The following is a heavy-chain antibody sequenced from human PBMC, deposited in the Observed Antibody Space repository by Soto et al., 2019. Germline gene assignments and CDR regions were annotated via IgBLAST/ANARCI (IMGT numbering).Heavy chain of an antibody. Sequence: QVQLVQSGAEVKKPGASVKVSCEASGYTFNMFGITWVRQAPGQGLEWLGWISVYTGNTDYAPKLQDRVTLTTDTSTKTAYMEVRSLRCDDTAVYYCARTRRLYLNDDDGDYGASMEDSWGQGTLVTVSS. CDR2: ISVYTGNT. CDR3: ARTRRLYLNDDDGDYGASMEDS. D-gene: IGHD4-17*01. J-gene: IGHJ4*02. V-gene: IGHV1-18*01. CDR1: GYTFNMFG.